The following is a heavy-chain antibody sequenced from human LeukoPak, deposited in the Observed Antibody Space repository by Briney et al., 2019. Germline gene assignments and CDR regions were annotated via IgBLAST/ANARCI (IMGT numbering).Heavy chain of an antibody. V-gene: IGHV3-23*01. Sequence: GGSLRLSCAASGFTFSSYAMIWVRQAPGKGLEWVSTISGSGGSTNYADSVKGRFTISRDNSKNTLYLQMNSLRAEDTAVYYCAKDCRSGSYSNWFDPWGQGTLVTVSS. J-gene: IGHJ5*02. D-gene: IGHD1-26*01. CDR1: GFTFSSYA. CDR2: ISGSGGST. CDR3: AKDCRSGSYSNWFDP.